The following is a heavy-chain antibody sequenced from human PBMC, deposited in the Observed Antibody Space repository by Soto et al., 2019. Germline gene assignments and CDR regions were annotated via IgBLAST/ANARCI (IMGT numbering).Heavy chain of an antibody. CDR3: VKGRSPPLPLVDYYDFWGGVDS. CDR1: GFTFSIYA. Sequence: EVQLLESGGGLIQPGGSLTLSCVASGFTFSIYAMSWVRQAPGKGPEWVSGMSGSGRSTFYADSLKGRLTISRDNSKKTLYLQMTSLGAEDTAIYYCVKGRSPPLPLVDYYDFWGGVDSCCQGTLVTVSS. D-gene: IGHD3-3*01. J-gene: IGHJ5*01. CDR2: MSGSGRST. V-gene: IGHV3-23*01.